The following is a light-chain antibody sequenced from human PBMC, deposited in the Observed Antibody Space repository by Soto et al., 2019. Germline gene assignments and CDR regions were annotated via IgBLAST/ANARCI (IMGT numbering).Light chain of an antibody. J-gene: IGKJ1*01. CDR3: VQGTNWPWP. Sequence: DVVMTQSPLSLSVTLGQPASISCRSSQGLVYSDGNTFLNWFHQRPGQSPRRLIYQVSNRDSGVPDRVSGSGSGTDYTLTISRVEAEDVGIYYCVQGTNWPWPFGQGTQVEIK. CDR2: QVS. CDR1: QGLVYSDGNTF. V-gene: IGKV2-30*01.